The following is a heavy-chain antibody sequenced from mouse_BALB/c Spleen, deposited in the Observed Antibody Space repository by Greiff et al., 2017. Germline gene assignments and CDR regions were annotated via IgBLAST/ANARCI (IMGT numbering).Heavy chain of an antibody. CDR3: AQGDGYYGKMAY. CDR1: GYTFTSYY. D-gene: IGHD2-3*01. V-gene: IGHV1S56*01. CDR2: IYPGNVNT. Sequence: QVQLQQSGPELVKPGASVRISCKASGYTFTSYYIHWVKQRPGQGLEWIGWIYPGNVNTKYNEKFKGKATLTADKSSSTAYMQLSSLTSEDSAVYCCAQGDGYYGKMAYWGQGTLVTVSA. J-gene: IGHJ3*01.